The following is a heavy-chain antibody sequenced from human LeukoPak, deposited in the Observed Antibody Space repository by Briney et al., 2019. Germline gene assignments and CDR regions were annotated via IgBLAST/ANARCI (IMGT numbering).Heavy chain of an antibody. CDR2: IYYSGST. CDR3: AREDILTGKIDY. D-gene: IGHD3-9*01. V-gene: IGHV4-39*07. J-gene: IGHJ4*02. CDR1: GGSISSSSYY. Sequence: PSETLSLTCTVSGGSISSSSYYWGWIRQPPGKGLEWIGSIYYSGSTYYNPSLKSRVTISVDTSKNQFSLKLSSVTAADTAVYYCAREDILTGKIDYWGQGTLVTVSS.